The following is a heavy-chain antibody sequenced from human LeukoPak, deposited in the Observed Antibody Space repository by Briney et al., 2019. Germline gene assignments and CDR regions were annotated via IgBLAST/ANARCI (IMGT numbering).Heavy chain of an antibody. J-gene: IGHJ3*02. CDR2: VSAYNGNT. Sequence: ASVKVSCKASGYTFTTYGISWVRQAPGQGLEWMAWVSAYNGNTNYAQKVQGRVTMTTDTSTSTAYMELRSLRSDDTAVYYCARGLQENLAWLTAFSAFDIWGQGTMVTVSS. V-gene: IGHV1-18*01. D-gene: IGHD6-19*01. CDR3: ARGLQENLAWLTAFSAFDI. CDR1: GYTFTTYG.